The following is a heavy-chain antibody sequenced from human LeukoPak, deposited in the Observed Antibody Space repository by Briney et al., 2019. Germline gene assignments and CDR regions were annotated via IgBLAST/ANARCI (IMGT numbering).Heavy chain of an antibody. D-gene: IGHD3-22*01. CDR2: IKQDGSEK. V-gene: IGHV3-7*01. CDR3: ARDRTIPGNYYDSSGDDAFDI. CDR1: GFTFSSYW. J-gene: IGHJ3*02. Sequence: GGSLRLSCAASGFTFSSYWMSWVRQAPGKGLEWVANIKQDGSEKYYVDSVKGRFTISRDNAKNSLYLQMNSLRAEDTAVHYCARDRTIPGNYYDSSGDDAFDIWGQGTMVTVSS.